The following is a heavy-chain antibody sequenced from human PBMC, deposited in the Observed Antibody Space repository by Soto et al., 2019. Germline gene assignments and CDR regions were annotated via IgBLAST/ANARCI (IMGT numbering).Heavy chain of an antibody. V-gene: IGHV1-69*01. D-gene: IGHD3-22*01. CDR3: AREHLGDYYDSSGYYPHYFDY. Sequence: QVQLVQSGAEVKKPGSSVKVSCKASGGTFSSYAISWVRQAPGQGLEWMGGIIPIFGTANYAQKFQGRVTITADESTSTAYMALSSLRSEDTAVYYCAREHLGDYYDSSGYYPHYFDYWGQGTLVTVSS. CDR1: GGTFSSYA. CDR2: IIPIFGTA. J-gene: IGHJ4*02.